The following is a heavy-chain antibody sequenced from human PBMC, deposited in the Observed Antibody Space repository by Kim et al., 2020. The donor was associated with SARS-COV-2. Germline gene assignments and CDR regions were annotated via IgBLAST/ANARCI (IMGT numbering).Heavy chain of an antibody. CDR1: GFTFSSYA. V-gene: IGHV3-23*01. CDR2: ISGSGGST. D-gene: IGHD3-16*01. Sequence: GGSLRLSCAASGFTFSSYAMSWVRQAPGKGLEWVSAISGSGGSTYYADSVKGRFTISRDNSKNTLYLQMNSLRAEDTAVYYCAKVPIGGVITFPFDYWGQGTLVTVSS. J-gene: IGHJ4*02. CDR3: AKVPIGGVITFPFDY.